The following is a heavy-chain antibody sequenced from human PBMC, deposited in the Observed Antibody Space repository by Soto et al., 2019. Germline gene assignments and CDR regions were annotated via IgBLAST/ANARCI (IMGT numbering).Heavy chain of an antibody. D-gene: IGHD6-6*01. Sequence: QEQLVESGGGVVQPGRPLRLSCAASEFTFSSYPMHWVRQAPGKGLEWVAVISFDGATKYYADSVKGRFAISRDNSMNTLYLQMNSLRTEDTAVYYCAKDQSASSNSYHAMDVWGPGTTVTVSS. V-gene: IGHV3-30*09. CDR1: EFTFSSYP. J-gene: IGHJ6*02. CDR2: ISFDGATK. CDR3: AKDQSASSNSYHAMDV.